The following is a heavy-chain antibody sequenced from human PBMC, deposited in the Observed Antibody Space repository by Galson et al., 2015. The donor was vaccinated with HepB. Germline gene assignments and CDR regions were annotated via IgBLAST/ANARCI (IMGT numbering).Heavy chain of an antibody. J-gene: IGHJ4*02. V-gene: IGHV3-23*01. Sequence: SLRLSCAAPGFTFSSSAISWVRQPPGKGLEWVSAISGNGRSTYYADSVKGRFTISRDNSKNTLYLQMNSLRAEDTAVYYCAKPQDIVLMVYAWDFDYWGQGTLVIGSS. CDR2: ISGNGRST. CDR1: GFTFSSSA. CDR3: AKPQDIVLMVYAWDFDY. D-gene: IGHD2-8*01.